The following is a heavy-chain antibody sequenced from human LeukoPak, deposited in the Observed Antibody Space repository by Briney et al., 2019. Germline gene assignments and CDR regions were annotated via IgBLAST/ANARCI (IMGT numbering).Heavy chain of an antibody. D-gene: IGHD2-15*01. CDR1: GFTFTSSA. V-gene: IGHV1-58*02. J-gene: IGHJ4*02. Sequence: ASVKVSCKASGFTFTSSAMQWVRQARGQRLDWIGWMVVGSGNTNYAQKFQERVTITRDMSTSTAYMELSSLRSEDTAVYYCAAGWVCSGGSCYYYFDYWGQGTLVTVSS. CDR2: MVVGSGNT. CDR3: AAGWVCSGGSCYYYFDY.